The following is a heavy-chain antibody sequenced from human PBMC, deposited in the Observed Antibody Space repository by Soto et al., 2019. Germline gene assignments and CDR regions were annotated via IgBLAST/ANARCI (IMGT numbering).Heavy chain of an antibody. D-gene: IGHD1-26*01. V-gene: IGHV1-46*01. Sequence: GASVKVSCKASGYTFTSYYMHWVLQALGQGLEWMGIINPSGGSTSYAQKFQGRVTMTGDTSTSTVYMELSSLRSEDTAVYYCARAVVGATPANWFDPWGQGTLVTVSS. CDR2: INPSGGST. CDR3: ARAVVGATPANWFDP. J-gene: IGHJ5*02. CDR1: GYTFTSYY.